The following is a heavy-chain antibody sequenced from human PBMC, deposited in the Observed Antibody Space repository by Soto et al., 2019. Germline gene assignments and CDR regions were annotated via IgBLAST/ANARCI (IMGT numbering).Heavy chain of an antibody. CDR3: ARPGSGWYLIAPKRAQADAFDI. V-gene: IGHV3-7*01. Sequence: GSLRLSCAASGFTFSTYWMSWVRQAPGKGLEWVANIKQDGSEKYYVDSVKGRFTISRDNAKNSLYLQMNSLRAEDTAVYYCARPGSGWYLIAPKRAQADAFDIWGQGTMVTVSS. CDR2: IKQDGSEK. J-gene: IGHJ3*02. D-gene: IGHD6-19*01. CDR1: GFTFSTYW.